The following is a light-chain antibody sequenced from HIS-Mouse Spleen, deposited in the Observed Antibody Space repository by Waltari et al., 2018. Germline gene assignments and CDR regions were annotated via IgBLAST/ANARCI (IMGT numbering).Light chain of an antibody. CDR2: AAS. CDR3: QQLNSYPPT. J-gene: IGKJ1*01. V-gene: IGKV1-9*01. CDR1: QGISSY. Sequence: DIQLTQSPSFLSASVGDRVPITCRASQGISSYLPWYQQKPGKAPKLLIYAASTVQSGVPSRFSGSGSGTEFTLTISSLQPEDFATYYCQQLNSYPPTFGQGTKVEIK.